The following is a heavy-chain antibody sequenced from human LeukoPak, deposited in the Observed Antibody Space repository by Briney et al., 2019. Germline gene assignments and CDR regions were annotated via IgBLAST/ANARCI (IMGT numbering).Heavy chain of an antibody. Sequence: SETLSLTCTVSGYSTSSGYYWGWIRQPPGKGLEWIGSIYHSGSTYYNPSLKSRVTISVDTSKNQFSLKLSSVTAADTAVYYCARDWNYYDSSGRMAGPFDIWGQGTMVTVSS. CDR2: IYHSGST. CDR3: ARDWNYYDSSGRMAGPFDI. D-gene: IGHD3-22*01. V-gene: IGHV4-38-2*02. J-gene: IGHJ3*02. CDR1: GYSTSSGYY.